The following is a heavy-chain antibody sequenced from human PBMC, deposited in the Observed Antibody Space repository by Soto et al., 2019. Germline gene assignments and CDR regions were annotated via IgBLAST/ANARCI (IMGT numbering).Heavy chain of an antibody. CDR2: ISSSSNVI. D-gene: IGHD5-12*01. J-gene: IGHJ4*02. V-gene: IGHV3-48*02. CDR3: ATSVGASGYEFY. CDR1: GFTFSSYS. Sequence: EVQLVESGGGLVQPSGSLRLSCVASGFTFSSYSMNWVRQAPGQGLEWVSYISSSSNVIYYADSVKGRFTISRDNAKNSLYLQMNSLRDEDTAVYYCATSVGASGYEFYWGQGTLVTVSS.